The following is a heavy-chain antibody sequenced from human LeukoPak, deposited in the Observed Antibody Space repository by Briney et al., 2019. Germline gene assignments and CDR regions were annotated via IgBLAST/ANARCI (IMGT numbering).Heavy chain of an antibody. CDR3: ARGLVGYCTNGVCPVGYYHYMDV. V-gene: IGHV4-59*01. D-gene: IGHD2-8*01. CDR1: AGSISSYY. CDR2: IYYSGST. J-gene: IGHJ6*03. Sequence: SETLSPTCTVSAGSISSYYWSWIRPPPGKGLEWIGYIYYSGSTNYNPSLKSRATISVDTTKNHFSLKLSSVTAADTAVYYCARGLVGYCTNGVCPVGYYHYMDVWGKGTTVTVSS.